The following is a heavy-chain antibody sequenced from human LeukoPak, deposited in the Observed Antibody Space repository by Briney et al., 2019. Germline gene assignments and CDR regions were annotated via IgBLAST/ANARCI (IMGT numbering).Heavy chain of an antibody. CDR1: GFTVSSNY. D-gene: IGHD3-22*01. V-gene: IGHV3-53*01. Sequence: SGGSLRLSCAASGFTVSSNYMSWVRQAPGKGLEWVSVIYSGGSTYYADSVKGRFTISRDNSKNTLYLQMNSQRAEDTAVYYCARDIWDSSGRFFDYWGQGTLVTVSS. CDR3: ARDIWDSSGRFFDY. J-gene: IGHJ4*02. CDR2: IYSGGST.